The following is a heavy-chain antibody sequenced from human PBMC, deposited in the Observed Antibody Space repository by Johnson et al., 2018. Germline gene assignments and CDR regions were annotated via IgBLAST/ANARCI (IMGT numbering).Heavy chain of an antibody. CDR2: ISYDGSNK. J-gene: IGHJ6*03. CDR3: AKPKDGGNSLSFMDV. CDR1: GFTFSSYG. V-gene: IGHV3-30*18. D-gene: IGHD4-23*01. Sequence: QVQLVQSGGGVVQPGRSLRLSCAASGFTFSSYGMHWVRQAPGKGLEWVAVISYDGSNKYYADSVKGRFTISRNNSKNTLYRQMNSLRAEDTAVYYCAKPKDGGNSLSFMDVWGKGTTVTVSS.